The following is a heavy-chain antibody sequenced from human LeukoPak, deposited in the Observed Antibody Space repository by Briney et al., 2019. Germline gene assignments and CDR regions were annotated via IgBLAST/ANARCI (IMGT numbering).Heavy chain of an antibody. CDR1: GFTFTNYD. J-gene: IGHJ4*02. CDR3: ARDGSGMGDFDY. CDR2: TSGSGGTT. Sequence: QPGGSLRLSCAASGFTFTNYDMTWVRQAPGRGLEWVSTTSGSGGTTYYADSVKGRFTISRDNSKNTLYLQMNSLRAEDTAVYYCARDGSGMGDFDYWGQGTLVTVSS. V-gene: IGHV3-23*01. D-gene: IGHD3-10*01.